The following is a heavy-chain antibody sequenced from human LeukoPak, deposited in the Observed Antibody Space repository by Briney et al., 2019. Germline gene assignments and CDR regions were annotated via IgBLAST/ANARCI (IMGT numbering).Heavy chain of an antibody. CDR2: INRDASSI. J-gene: IGHJ4*02. V-gene: IGHV3-74*01. Sequence: GGSLRLSCAASGFTFSTYWMHWVRQAPGKGLVWVSRINRDASSIAYADSVQGRFTISRDNAKNTLYLQMNSLRAEDTAVYYCANGGAAAWPFDYWGQGTLVTVSS. CDR3: ANGGAAAWPFDY. D-gene: IGHD6-13*01. CDR1: GFTFSTYW.